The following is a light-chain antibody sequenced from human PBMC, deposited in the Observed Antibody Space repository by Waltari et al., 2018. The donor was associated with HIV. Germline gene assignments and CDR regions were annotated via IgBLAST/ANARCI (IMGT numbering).Light chain of an antibody. Sequence: QSELTQPPSVSAAPGQRVTISCTGSSSNIGAGYDVHWYQQVPGRAPKVVIYGNSNRPSGVPDRFSGSKSGSSASLVISGIQSEDEADYYCMIWHSNAYVFGSGTKVTV. CDR2: GNS. J-gene: IGLJ1*01. CDR1: SSNIGAGYD. V-gene: IGLV1-40*01. CDR3: MIWHSNAYV.